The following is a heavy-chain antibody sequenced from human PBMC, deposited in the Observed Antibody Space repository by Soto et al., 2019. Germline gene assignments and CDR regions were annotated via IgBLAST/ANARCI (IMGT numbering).Heavy chain of an antibody. V-gene: IGHV3-23*01. Sequence: EVQLLESGGGLVQPGGSLRLSCAASGFTFSSYAMSWVRQAPGKGLEWVSAISGSGGSTYYADSVKGRFTISRENSKNALYLQINSLRAEDTAVYYCAKDRNTIFLWKDAFDIWGQGTMVTVSS. D-gene: IGHD3-9*01. CDR3: AKDRNTIFLWKDAFDI. CDR1: GFTFSSYA. CDR2: ISGSGGST. J-gene: IGHJ3*02.